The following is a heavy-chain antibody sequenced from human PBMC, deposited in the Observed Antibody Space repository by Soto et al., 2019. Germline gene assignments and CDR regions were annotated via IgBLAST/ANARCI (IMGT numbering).Heavy chain of an antibody. D-gene: IGHD5-12*01. CDR1: GFTVSSNY. V-gene: IGHV3-66*01. CDR2: IYSGGST. Sequence: EVQLVESGGGLVQPGGSLRLSCAASGFTVSSNYMSWVRQAPGKGLEWVSVIYSGGSTYYADSVKGRFTISRDNSKNTLYLQMNSLRAEDTAVYYCARVKNSCYDPYYYYYYMDVWGKGTTVTVSS. CDR3: ARVKNSCYDPYYYYYYMDV. J-gene: IGHJ6*03.